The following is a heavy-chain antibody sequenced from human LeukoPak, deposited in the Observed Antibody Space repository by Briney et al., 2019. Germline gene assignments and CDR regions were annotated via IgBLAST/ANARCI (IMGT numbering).Heavy chain of an antibody. CDR3: AREIGYCSSTSCYKRAFDI. Sequence: ASVKVSCKASGYTFTSYYMHWVLQAPGQGLEWMGIINPSGGSTSYAQKFQGRVTMTRDTSTSTVYMELSSLRSEDTAVYYCAREIGYCSSTSCYKRAFDIWGQGTMVTVSS. D-gene: IGHD2-2*02. V-gene: IGHV1-46*01. CDR2: INPSGGST. CDR1: GYTFTSYY. J-gene: IGHJ3*02.